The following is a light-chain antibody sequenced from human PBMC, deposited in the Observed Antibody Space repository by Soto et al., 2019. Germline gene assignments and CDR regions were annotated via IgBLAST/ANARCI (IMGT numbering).Light chain of an antibody. J-gene: IGKJ1*01. CDR3: QQYTSDSRT. V-gene: IGKV1-5*01. Sequence: DLQMTQSPSTLSASVGDRVTITCRASQSISTWLAWYQQKPGNAPKLLIFDASNLESGVPSRFSGSGSGTEFTLTIDSLQPDDFATYYCQQYTSDSRTFGQGTELDIK. CDR2: DAS. CDR1: QSISTW.